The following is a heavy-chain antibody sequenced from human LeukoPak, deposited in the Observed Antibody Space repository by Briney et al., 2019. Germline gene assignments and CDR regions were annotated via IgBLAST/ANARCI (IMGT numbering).Heavy chain of an antibody. J-gene: IGHJ4*02. CDR2: ITSSSTI. CDR1: GFTFSDYY. Sequence: GGSLRLSCAASGFTFSDYYMSWIRQAPGRGLEGVSYITSSSTIYYADSVKGRFTISRDNAKNSLYLQMNSLRAEDTAVYYCARRHCSSTSCPLVDYWGQGTLVTVSS. V-gene: IGHV3-11*04. CDR3: ARRHCSSTSCPLVDY. D-gene: IGHD2-2*01.